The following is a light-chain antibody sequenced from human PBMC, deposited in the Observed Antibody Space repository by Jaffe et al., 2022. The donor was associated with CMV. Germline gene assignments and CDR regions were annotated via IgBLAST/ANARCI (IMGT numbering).Light chain of an antibody. V-gene: IGLV1-51*01. J-gene: IGLJ2*01. CDR1: SSNIGKNY. Sequence: QSALTQPPSVSAAPGQKVTISCSGSSSNIGKNYVSWYQQVPGTAPKVLIYDNNKRPSGIPDRFSGSKSGTSATLGITGLQTGDEADYYCGTWDTSLGAVVFGGGTKLTVL. CDR2: DNN. CDR3: GTWDTSLGAVV.